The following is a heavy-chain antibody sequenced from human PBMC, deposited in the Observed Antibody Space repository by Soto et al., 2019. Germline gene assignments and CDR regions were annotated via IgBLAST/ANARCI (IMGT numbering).Heavy chain of an antibody. CDR3: ARVIPGVESWFDP. V-gene: IGHV1-18*01. D-gene: IGHD2-8*01. Sequence: QVQLVQSGAEVKKPGAAVKVSCRASGYTFTNFGVTWVRRAPGQGLEWMGWISVYTDTTNYAQKFQGRVTMTIDTSTSTAYMDLRSLTSADTAVYYCARVIPGVESWFDPWGQGTLVTVSS. CDR2: ISVYTDTT. CDR1: GYTFTNFG. J-gene: IGHJ5*02.